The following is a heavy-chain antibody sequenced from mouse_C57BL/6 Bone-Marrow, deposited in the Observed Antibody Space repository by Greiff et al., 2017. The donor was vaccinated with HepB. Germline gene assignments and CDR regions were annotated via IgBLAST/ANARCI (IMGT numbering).Heavy chain of an antibody. D-gene: IGHD1-1*01. CDR3: ARVMNHYGRRRYFDV. Sequence: QVQLQQSGAELVKPGASVKISCKASGYAFSSYWMNWVKQRPGKGLEWIGQIYPGDGDTNYNGKFKGKATLTADKSSSTAYMQLSSLTSEDAAVYFCARVMNHYGRRRYFDVGGTGTTVTVSS. V-gene: IGHV1-80*01. CDR2: IYPGDGDT. J-gene: IGHJ1*03. CDR1: GYAFSSYW.